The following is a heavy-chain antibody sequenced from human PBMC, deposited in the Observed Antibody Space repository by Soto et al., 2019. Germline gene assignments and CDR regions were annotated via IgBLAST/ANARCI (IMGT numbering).Heavy chain of an antibody. Sequence: QVQLQESGPGLVKPSQTLSLTCTVSGGSISSGGYYWSWIRQHPGKGLEWIGYIYYSGSTYYNPSLKNRVTISVDTSKNQFSLKLSSVTAADTAVYYCARGGIQLWYVDYWGQGTLVTVSS. CDR3: ARGGIQLWYVDY. D-gene: IGHD5-18*01. CDR2: IYYSGST. CDR1: GGSISSGGYY. V-gene: IGHV4-31*03. J-gene: IGHJ4*02.